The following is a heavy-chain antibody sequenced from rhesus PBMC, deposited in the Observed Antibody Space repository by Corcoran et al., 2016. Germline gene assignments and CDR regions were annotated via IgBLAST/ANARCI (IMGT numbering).Heavy chain of an antibody. CDR3: ARGVDYVRNYGLDS. CDR1: GGSISSSY. Sequence: QLQLQESGPGLVKPSETLSVTCAVSGGSISSSYWSWIRQAPGKGLEWIGYIYVSGSSTNYNPSLKSRVTLSLDTSKNQLSLKLSSVTTADTAVYYCARGVDYVRNYGLDSWGQGVVVTVSS. CDR2: IYVSGSST. V-gene: IGHV4-169*01. J-gene: IGHJ6*01. D-gene: IGHD4-29*01.